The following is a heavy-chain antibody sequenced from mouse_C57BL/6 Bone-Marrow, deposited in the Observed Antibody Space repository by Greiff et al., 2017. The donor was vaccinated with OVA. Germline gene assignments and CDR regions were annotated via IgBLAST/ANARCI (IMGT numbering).Heavy chain of an antibody. D-gene: IGHD2-4*01. V-gene: IGHV1-63*01. Sequence: QVQLQQSGAELVRPGTSVKMSCKASGYTFTNYWIGWAKQRPGHGLEWIGDIYPGGGYTNYNEKFKGKATLTADKSSSTAYMQFSSLTSEDSAINYCAVYYDYDAFAYWGQGTLVTVSA. CDR3: AVYYDYDAFAY. CDR2: IYPGGGYT. J-gene: IGHJ3*01. CDR1: GYTFTNYW.